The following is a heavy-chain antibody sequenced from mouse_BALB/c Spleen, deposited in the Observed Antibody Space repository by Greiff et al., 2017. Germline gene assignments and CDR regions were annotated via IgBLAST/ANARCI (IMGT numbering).Heavy chain of an antibody. CDR1: GFTFTDYY. CDR3: ARGDYAMDY. J-gene: IGHJ4*01. Sequence: DVKLVESGGGLVQPGGSLRLSCATSGFTFTDYYMSWVRQPPGKALEWLGFIRNKANGYTTEYSASVKGRFTISRDNSQSILYLQMNTLRAEDSATDYCARGDYAMDYWGQGTSVTVSA. CDR2: IRNKANGYTT. V-gene: IGHV7-3*02.